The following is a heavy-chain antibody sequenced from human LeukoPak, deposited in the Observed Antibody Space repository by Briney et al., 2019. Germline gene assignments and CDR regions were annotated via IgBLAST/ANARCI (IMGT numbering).Heavy chain of an antibody. J-gene: IGHJ4*02. D-gene: IGHD1-26*01. CDR3: ARLASGSYGPLTPFDY. CDR1: GGSISSYY. Sequence: PSETLSLTCTVSGGSISSYYWSWIRQPPGKGLEWLGDIYYSGSTNYNPSPKTLVTISVDSSKNQFSLRPISVTAADTAVYDSARLASGSYGPLTPFDYWGQGTLVTVSS. V-gene: IGHV4-59*08. CDR2: IYYSGST.